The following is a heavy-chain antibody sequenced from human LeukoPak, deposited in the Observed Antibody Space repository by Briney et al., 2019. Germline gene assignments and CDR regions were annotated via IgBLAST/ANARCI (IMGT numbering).Heavy chain of an antibody. J-gene: IGHJ3*02. Sequence: AETLSLTCAVYGGTFSGYYWSWIRQPPGKGLEWIGEINHSGSTNYNPSLKSRVTISVDTSKNQFSLKLSSVTAADTAVYYCARDRLSGDGYHPARGAFDIWGQGTMVTVSS. CDR1: GGTFSGYY. CDR2: INHSGST. CDR3: ARDRLSGDGYHPARGAFDI. D-gene: IGHD5-24*01. V-gene: IGHV4-34*01.